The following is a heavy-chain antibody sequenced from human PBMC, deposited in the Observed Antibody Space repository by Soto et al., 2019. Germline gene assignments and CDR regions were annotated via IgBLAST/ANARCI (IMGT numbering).Heavy chain of an antibody. Sequence: QVQLQESGPGLVKPSQTLSLTCTVSGGSVSSGDYYWSWIRQPPGKGLEWIGHIHYSGNTYYTTSFRSRGTISMDTSNNQFSLKLSSVTAADTAVYYCARASSLRQLGYWGQGTQVTVSS. D-gene: IGHD6-13*01. CDR3: ARASSLRQLGY. CDR1: GGSVSSGDYY. J-gene: IGHJ4*02. V-gene: IGHV4-30-4*01. CDR2: IHYSGNT.